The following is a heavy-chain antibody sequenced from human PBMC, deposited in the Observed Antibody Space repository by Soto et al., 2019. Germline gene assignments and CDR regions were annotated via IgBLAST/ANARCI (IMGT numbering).Heavy chain of an antibody. CDR1: GFTFSSYW. CDR2: MNRDGSEK. Sequence: EVQLVESGGGLVQPGGSLRLSCAASGFTFSSYWMTWARQAPGKGLVWVASMNRDGSEKRYVDSVEGRFTISRDNAKNSLFLQMNSLSPDDTAVYYCGRDAGRRFDYWGQGSLVTVSS. V-gene: IGHV3-7*01. CDR3: GRDAGRRFDY. D-gene: IGHD6-13*01. J-gene: IGHJ4*02.